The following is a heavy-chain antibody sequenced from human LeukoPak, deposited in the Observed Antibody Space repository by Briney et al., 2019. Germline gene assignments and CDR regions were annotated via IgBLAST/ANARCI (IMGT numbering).Heavy chain of an antibody. J-gene: IGHJ5*02. CDR1: GFTFSSYG. D-gene: IGHD3-10*01. CDR3: ARDPMIRGIGWFDP. CDR2: IWYDGSNK. V-gene: IGHV3-33*01. Sequence: GGSLRLSCVASGFTFSSYGVHWVRQAPGKGLEWVAVIWYDGSNKYYADFVKGRFIISRDNSKNTLYLQMNSLRAEDTAVYYCARDPMIRGIGWFDPWGQGTLVTVSS.